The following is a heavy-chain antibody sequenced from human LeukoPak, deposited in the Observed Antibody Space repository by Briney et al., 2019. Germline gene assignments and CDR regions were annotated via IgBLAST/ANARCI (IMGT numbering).Heavy chain of an antibody. Sequence: SETLSLTCTVSGGSINSGGSYWSWIRQHPGKGLEWIGCIYYSWGSYYNPSLKSRVTLSLDTSKNQFSLKLSSVTAADTAVYYCARDNGDYRSIYYYMDVWGKGTTVTVSS. CDR3: ARDNGDYRSIYYYMDV. CDR2: IYYSWGS. J-gene: IGHJ6*03. V-gene: IGHV4-31*03. D-gene: IGHD4-11*01. CDR1: GGSINSGGSY.